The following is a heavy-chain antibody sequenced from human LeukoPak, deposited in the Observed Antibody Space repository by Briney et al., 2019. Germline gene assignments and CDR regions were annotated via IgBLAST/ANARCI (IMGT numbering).Heavy chain of an antibody. Sequence: GGSLRLSCAASGFTFSSYGMHWVRQAPGKGLEWVAVISYDGSNKYYADSVKGRFTTSRDNSKNTLYLQMNSLRAEDTAVYYCAKEAPSDCSSTSCYTRPNLYFDYWGQGTLVTVSS. V-gene: IGHV3-30*18. J-gene: IGHJ4*02. D-gene: IGHD2-2*02. CDR1: GFTFSSYG. CDR3: AKEAPSDCSSTSCYTRPNLYFDY. CDR2: ISYDGSNK.